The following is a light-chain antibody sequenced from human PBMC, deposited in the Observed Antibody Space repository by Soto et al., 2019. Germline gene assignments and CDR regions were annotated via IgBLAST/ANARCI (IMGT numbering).Light chain of an antibody. CDR3: QQLNNFPFT. Sequence: DIQLTQSPSFLSASVGDRVTITCRASQGIGSSLAWYQQKPGKAPKLLIYDASTLQSGVSSGFSGSGSGTEFTLTISSLQPEDFATYYCQQLNNFPFTFDPGTKVDI. CDR1: QGIGSS. V-gene: IGKV1-9*01. J-gene: IGKJ3*01. CDR2: DAS.